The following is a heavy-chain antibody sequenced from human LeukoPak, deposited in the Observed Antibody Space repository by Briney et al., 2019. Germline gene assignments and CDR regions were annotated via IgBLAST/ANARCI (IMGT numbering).Heavy chain of an antibody. Sequence: PGGSLRLSCAASGFTLSSYGMHWVRQAPGKGLEWVAFIWNDGTNIYYVDSVKGRFSISRDNSKNTLYLEMNSLRVEDTAVYYCARGGYNFDYWGQGTLVTVSS. D-gene: IGHD1-14*01. J-gene: IGHJ4*02. CDR3: ARGGYNFDY. CDR2: IWNDGTNI. CDR1: GFTLSSYG. V-gene: IGHV3-33*01.